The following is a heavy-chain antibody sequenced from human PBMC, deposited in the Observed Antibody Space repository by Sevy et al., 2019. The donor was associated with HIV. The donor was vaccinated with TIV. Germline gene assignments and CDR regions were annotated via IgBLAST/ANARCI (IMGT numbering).Heavy chain of an antibody. J-gene: IGHJ4*02. CDR2: FCXGGSTI. Sequence: GGSLRLSCAASGFXFSIYTMXWVRQAPGKGLEWFSTFCXGGSTIHYADSVKGRFTISRDNSKNTLYLQMNSLRADDTAVYYCAREGCTVPXDXXGXXTLVTVSS. D-gene: IGHD2-8*02. CDR1: GFXFSIYT. V-gene: IGHV3-23*01. CDR3: AREGCTVPXDX.